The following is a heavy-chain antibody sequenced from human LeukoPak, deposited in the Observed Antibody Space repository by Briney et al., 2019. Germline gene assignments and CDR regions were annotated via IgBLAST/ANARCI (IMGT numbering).Heavy chain of an antibody. CDR3: ARDPSSGWYLKGWFDP. D-gene: IGHD6-19*01. Sequence: GGSLRLSCAASGFTFSSYEMNWVRQAPGKGLEWVANIKQDGSEKYYVDSVKGRFTISRDNAKNSLYLQMNSLRAEDTAVYYCARDPSSGWYLKGWFDPWGQGTLVTVSS. CDR1: GFTFSSYE. V-gene: IGHV3-7*01. CDR2: IKQDGSEK. J-gene: IGHJ5*02.